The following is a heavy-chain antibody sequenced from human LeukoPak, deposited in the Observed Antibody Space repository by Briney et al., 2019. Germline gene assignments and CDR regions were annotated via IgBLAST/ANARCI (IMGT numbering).Heavy chain of an antibody. CDR2: INPSGGST. Sequence: ASVKVSCKAFGYPFTAYYMYWVRQAPGQGPEWMGVINPSGGSTSYAQKFQGRVTMTRDMSTNTVYMELSSLRSDDTAVYYCARDGISRYGAFDIWGHGTMITVSS. CDR1: GYPFTAYY. J-gene: IGHJ3*02. CDR3: ARDGISRYGAFDI. D-gene: IGHD5-18*01. V-gene: IGHV1-46*01.